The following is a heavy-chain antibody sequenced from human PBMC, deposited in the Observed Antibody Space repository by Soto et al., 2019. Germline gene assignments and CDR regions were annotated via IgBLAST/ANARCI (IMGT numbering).Heavy chain of an antibody. CDR1: GGSFSGYY. D-gene: IGHD3-9*01. J-gene: IGHJ4*02. V-gene: IGHV4-34*01. CDR2: INHSGST. CDR3: ARAALYDILTGYYPPAFDY. Sequence: SETLSLTCAVYGGSFSGYYWSWIRQPPGKGLEWIGEINHSGSTNYNPSLKSRVTISVDTSKNQFSLKLSSVTAADTAVYYCARAALYDILTGYYPPAFDYWGQGTLVTVSS.